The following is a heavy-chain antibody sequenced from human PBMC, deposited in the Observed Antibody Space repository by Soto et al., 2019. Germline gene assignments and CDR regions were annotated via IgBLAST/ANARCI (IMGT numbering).Heavy chain of an antibody. Sequence: SETLSLTCTVSGGSISRYYWSWIRQPPGKGLEWIGYISNSGSTNYNPSLKSRVTISVDTSKNQFSLKLSSVTAADTAVYYCARVQNGHSLDFPLYYFDYWGQGTLVTVSS. V-gene: IGHV4-59*12. CDR3: ARVQNGHSLDFPLYYFDY. J-gene: IGHJ4*02. CDR1: GGSISRYY. D-gene: IGHD1-26*01. CDR2: ISNSGST.